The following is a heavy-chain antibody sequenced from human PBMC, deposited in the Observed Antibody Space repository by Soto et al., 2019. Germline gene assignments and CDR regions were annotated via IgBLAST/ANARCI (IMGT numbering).Heavy chain of an antibody. D-gene: IGHD3-22*01. CDR2: ISAHNGNT. V-gene: IGHV1-18*01. J-gene: IGHJ4*02. CDR3: AREESGGYYDSSGYFQAGY. Sequence: ASVKVSCKASGYTFTSYGISWVRQAPGQGLEWMGWISAHNGNTNYAQKLQGRVTMTTDTSTSTAYMELRSLRSDDTAVYYCAREESGGYYDSSGYFQAGYWGQGTLVTVSS. CDR1: GYTFTSYG.